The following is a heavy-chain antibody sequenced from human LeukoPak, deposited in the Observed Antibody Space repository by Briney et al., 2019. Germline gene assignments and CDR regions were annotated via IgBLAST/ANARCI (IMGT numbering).Heavy chain of an antibody. CDR2: IKIKADGGTT. J-gene: IGHJ4*02. Sequence: TAGGSLRLSCAASGFTFSNAWMSWVRQAPGKGLEWVGRIKIKADGGTTDYAAPVKGRFTTSRDDSKNTLYLQMNSLKTKDTAVYYCAADSPLLESSIDYWGQGTLVTVSS. D-gene: IGHD6-6*01. V-gene: IGHV3-15*01. CDR3: AADSPLLESSIDY. CDR1: GFTFSNAW.